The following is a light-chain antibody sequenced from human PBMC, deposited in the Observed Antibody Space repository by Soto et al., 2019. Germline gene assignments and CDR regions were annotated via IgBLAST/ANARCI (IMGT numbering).Light chain of an antibody. V-gene: IGLV2-14*03. CDR3: SSYTISTLV. J-gene: IGLJ1*01. CDR2: DVT. Sequence: QSVLTKPASVSGSPGQAITLSCTGTSSDINTYIYISWYQQHPCKAPKLIIYDVTNRPPGVSNRFSGSKSGNTASLTISGLQAEDEADYYCSSYTISTLVFATGTKV. CDR1: SSDINTYIY.